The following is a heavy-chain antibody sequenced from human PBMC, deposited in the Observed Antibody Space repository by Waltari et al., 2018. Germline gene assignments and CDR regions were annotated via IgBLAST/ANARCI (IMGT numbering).Heavy chain of an antibody. Sequence: EVQLVESGGGWVQPGGYLSLACAASGFTFSSYAMSWVRQAPGKGLEWVSAISGSGGSTYYADSVKGRFTISRDNSKNTLYLQMNSLRAEDTAVYYCAKDLDIVATSFDYWGQGTLVTVSS. V-gene: IGHV3-23*04. D-gene: IGHD5-12*01. CDR3: AKDLDIVATSFDY. CDR2: ISGSGGST. CDR1: GFTFSSYA. J-gene: IGHJ4*02.